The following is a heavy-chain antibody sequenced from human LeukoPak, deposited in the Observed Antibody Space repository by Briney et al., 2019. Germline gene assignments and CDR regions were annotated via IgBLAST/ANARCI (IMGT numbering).Heavy chain of an antibody. CDR3: ARVRDSSGWYPDAFDI. D-gene: IGHD6-19*01. CDR2: INSDGSST. Sequence: GGSLRLSCAASGFTFSSYWMRWVRQAPGKGLVWVSRINSDGSSTSYADSVKGRFTISRDNAKNTLYLQMNSLRAEDTAVYYCARVRDSSGWYPDAFDIWGQGTMDTVSS. V-gene: IGHV3-74*01. CDR1: GFTFSSYW. J-gene: IGHJ3*02.